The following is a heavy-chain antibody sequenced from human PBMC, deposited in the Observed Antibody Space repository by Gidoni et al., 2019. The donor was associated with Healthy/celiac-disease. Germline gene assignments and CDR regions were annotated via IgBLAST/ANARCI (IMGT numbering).Heavy chain of an antibody. V-gene: IGHV1-69*06. Sequence: QVQLVQSGAAVKKPGASVKVSCKASGGTFSSYAISWVRQAPGQGLEWMGGIIPIFGTANYAQKFQGRVTITADKSTSTAYMELRSLRSEDTAVYYCASANGGSLRGLFDYWGQGTLVTVSS. J-gene: IGHJ4*02. D-gene: IGHD2-15*01. CDR3: ASANGGSLRGLFDY. CDR1: GGTFSSYA. CDR2: IIPIFGTA.